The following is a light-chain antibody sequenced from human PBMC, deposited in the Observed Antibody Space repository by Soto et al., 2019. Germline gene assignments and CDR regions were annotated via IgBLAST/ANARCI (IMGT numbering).Light chain of an antibody. Sequence: EIVLTQSPGTLSASPGERATLSCRASQTINNNFLAWYRQSPGQAPRLLIYGASTRATGIPIRFSGSGSGTDFILTINSLEPEDFAVYYCQQYGSSPTFGPGTKVEIK. CDR2: GAS. J-gene: IGKJ3*01. V-gene: IGKV3-20*01. CDR3: QQYGSSPT. CDR1: QTINNNF.